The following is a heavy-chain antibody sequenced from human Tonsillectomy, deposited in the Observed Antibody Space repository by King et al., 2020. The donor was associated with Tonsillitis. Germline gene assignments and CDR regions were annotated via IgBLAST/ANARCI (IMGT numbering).Heavy chain of an antibody. V-gene: IGHV3-21*01. CDR1: GFPFSTYS. Sequence: VQLVESGGGLVKPGGSLRLSCAASGFPFSTYSINWVRQAPGKGLEWVSSISFSSNYIYYADSVKGRFTISRDNAKNSLYLQMNSLRAEDTGIYFCARGEGGSSWHWTIDHCGQGTQVTVSS. D-gene: IGHD6-13*01. J-gene: IGHJ4*02. CDR3: ARGEGGSSWHWTIDH. CDR2: ISFSSNYI.